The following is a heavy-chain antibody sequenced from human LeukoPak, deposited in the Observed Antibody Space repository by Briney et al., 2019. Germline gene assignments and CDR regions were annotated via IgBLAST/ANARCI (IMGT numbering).Heavy chain of an antibody. CDR2: IHHSGST. CDR3: ARQSSGWYSLFDY. J-gene: IGHJ4*02. Sequence: PSENLSFNAAGYGGSFSGYSWNWIRQPPGKGLEWIGKIHHSGSTNYKPSLKSRVTISVDTSKSQFSLTLSSVTAADTAVYYCARQSSGWYSLFDYWGQGTLVTVSS. D-gene: IGHD6-19*01. CDR1: GGSFSGYS. V-gene: IGHV4-34*01.